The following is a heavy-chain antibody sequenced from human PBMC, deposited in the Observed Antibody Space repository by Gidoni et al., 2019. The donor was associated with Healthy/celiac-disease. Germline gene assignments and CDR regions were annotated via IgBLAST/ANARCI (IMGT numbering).Heavy chain of an antibody. CDR1: GNTFTSYA. CDR2: INAGNGNT. Sequence: QVQLVQSGSEGKNPGPPLTVPAKAFGNTFTSYAMHWVRQAPGQRLEWMGWINAGNGNTKYSQKFQGRVTITRDTSASTAYMELSSLRSEDTAVYYCARNSPPLLDWGQGTLVTVSS. D-gene: IGHD2-21*01. V-gene: IGHV1-3*01. CDR3: ARNSPPLLD. J-gene: IGHJ4*02.